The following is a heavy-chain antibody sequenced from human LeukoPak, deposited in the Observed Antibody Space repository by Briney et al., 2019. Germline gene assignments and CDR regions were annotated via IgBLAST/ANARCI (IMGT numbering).Heavy chain of an antibody. Sequence: GGSLRLSCAASGFILSDYWMLWVRQGPGGGLVHVSRIENDGSRTTYADSVKGRFTISRDNSKNTLYLQMNSLRAEDTAVYYCAKDRLLMTTPFDYWGQGTLVTVSS. J-gene: IGHJ4*02. CDR1: GFILSDYW. CDR2: IENDGSRT. CDR3: AKDRLLMTTPFDY. V-gene: IGHV3-74*03. D-gene: IGHD3-16*01.